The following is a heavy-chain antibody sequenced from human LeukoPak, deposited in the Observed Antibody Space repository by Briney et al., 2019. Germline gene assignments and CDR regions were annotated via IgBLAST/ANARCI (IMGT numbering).Heavy chain of an antibody. CDR2: ISSSSSYI. D-gene: IGHD3-22*01. CDR3: ARDREGHYYDSSGPN. Sequence: GGSLRLSCVASGFTFSSYSMNWVRQAPGKGLEWVSSISSSSSYIYYADSVKGRFTISRDNAKNSLYLQMNSLRAEDTAVYYCARDREGHYYDSSGPNWGQGTLVTVSS. J-gene: IGHJ4*02. V-gene: IGHV3-21*01. CDR1: GFTFSSYS.